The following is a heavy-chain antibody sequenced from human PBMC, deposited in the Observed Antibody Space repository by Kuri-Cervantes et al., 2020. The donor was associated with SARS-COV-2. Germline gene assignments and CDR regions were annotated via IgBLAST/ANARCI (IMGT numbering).Heavy chain of an antibody. CDR2: IRSKAYGGTT. D-gene: IGHD5-18*01. CDR3: TRDRKLWSPGPLLFDY. J-gene: IGHJ4*02. Sequence: GGSLRLSCTASGFTFGDYAMSWFRQAPGRGLEWGGFIRSKAYGGTTEYAASVKGRFTISRDDSKSIAYLQMNSLKTEDTAVYYCTRDRKLWSPGPLLFDYWGQGTLVTVSS. V-gene: IGHV3-49*03. CDR1: GFTFGDYA.